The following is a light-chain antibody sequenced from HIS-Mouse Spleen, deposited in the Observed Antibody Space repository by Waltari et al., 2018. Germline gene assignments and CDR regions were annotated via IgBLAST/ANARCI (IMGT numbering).Light chain of an antibody. J-gene: IGLJ3*02. CDR2: VGTGGIVG. CDR3: GADHGSGSNFVWV. V-gene: IGLV9-49*01. CDR1: SGYSNYH. Sequence: QPVLTQPPSASASLGASVTLTCTRSSGYSNYHVDCYQQRPGKGPRFVMRVGTGGIVGSKGDGIPDRFSVLGSGLNRYLTIKNIQEEDESDYHCGADHGSGSNFVWVFGGGTKLTVL.